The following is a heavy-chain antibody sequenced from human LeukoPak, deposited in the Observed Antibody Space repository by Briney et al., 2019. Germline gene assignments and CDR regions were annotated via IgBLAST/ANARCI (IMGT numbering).Heavy chain of an antibody. V-gene: IGHV4-34*01. CDR2: INHRGST. CDR3: ARLSRHSSTSCYSDY. D-gene: IGHD2-2*01. Sequence: PSETLSLTCAVYGGSFRCYYWSWIRQPPGKGREGIGEINHRGSTNYNPSLKRRVTISVDTSNNQFSLKLSSVTAADTAVYYCARLSRHSSTSCYSDYWGQGTLVTVSS. J-gene: IGHJ4*02. CDR1: GGSFRCYY.